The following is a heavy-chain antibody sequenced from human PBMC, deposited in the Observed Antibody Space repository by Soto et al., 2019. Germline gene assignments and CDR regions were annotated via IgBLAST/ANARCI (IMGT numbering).Heavy chain of an antibody. J-gene: IGHJ3*02. CDR2: INPNSGGT. CDR3: ARDGIRVYSGSHDAFDI. D-gene: IGHD1-26*01. CDR1: GYTFTGYY. Sequence: VSVKVSCKASGYTFTGYYMHWVRQAPGQGLEWMGWINPNSGGTNYAQKFQGWVTMTRDTSISTAYMELSRLRSDDTAVYYCARDGIRVYSGSHDAFDIWGQGTMVTVS. V-gene: IGHV1-2*04.